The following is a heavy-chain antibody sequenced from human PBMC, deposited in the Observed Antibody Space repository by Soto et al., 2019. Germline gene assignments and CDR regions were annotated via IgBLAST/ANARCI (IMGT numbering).Heavy chain of an antibody. V-gene: IGHV3-23*01. CDR2: ISGSSGST. CDR3: AKDLPGIAAAPPYYGMDV. D-gene: IGHD6-13*01. J-gene: IGHJ6*02. Sequence: GGSLRLSCAASGFTFSSYAMSWVRQAPGKGLEWVSAISGSSGSTYYADSVKGRFTISRDNSKNTLYLQMNSLRAEDTAVYYCAKDLPGIAAAPPYYGMDVWGQGTTVTISS. CDR1: GFTFSSYA.